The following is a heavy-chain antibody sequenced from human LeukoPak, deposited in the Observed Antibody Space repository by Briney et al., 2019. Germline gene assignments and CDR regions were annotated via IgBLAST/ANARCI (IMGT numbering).Heavy chain of an antibody. Sequence: NPGGSLRLSCAASGFTFSNYRMNWVRQAPGKGLEWVSYISSSSTTIYYADSVKGRFTMSRDNAKNSLYLQMNSLRAEDTALYYCARLAIASAGEFDYWGQGTLVTVSS. CDR2: ISSSSTTI. V-gene: IGHV3-48*01. J-gene: IGHJ4*02. CDR1: GFTFSNYR. CDR3: ARLAIASAGEFDY. D-gene: IGHD6-13*01.